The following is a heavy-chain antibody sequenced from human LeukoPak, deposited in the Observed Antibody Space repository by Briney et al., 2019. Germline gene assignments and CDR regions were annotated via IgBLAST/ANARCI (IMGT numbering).Heavy chain of an antibody. CDR3: ATETRGIAGV. V-gene: IGHV4-34*01. CDR1: GGSFSGYY. CDR2: INHSGST. Sequence: SETLSLTCAVYGGSFSGYYWSWIRQPPGKGLEWIGEINHSGSTNYNPSLKSRVTISVDTSKNQFSLKLSSVTAADTAVYYCATETRGIAGVWGKGTTVTVSS. D-gene: IGHD6-13*01. J-gene: IGHJ6*04.